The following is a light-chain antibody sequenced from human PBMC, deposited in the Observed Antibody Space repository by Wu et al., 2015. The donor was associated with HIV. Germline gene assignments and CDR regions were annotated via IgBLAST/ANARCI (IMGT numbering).Light chain of an antibody. V-gene: IGKV3-15*01. CDR1: QSVSSN. J-gene: IGKJ4*01. CDR2: DVS. CDR3: QQYNNWPPLT. Sequence: EIVMTQSPATLSVSPGERATLSCRASQSVSSNLAWYQQKPGQAPRLLMYDVSRRATGVPARFSGSGSGTEFTLTISSLQSEDFAVYYCQQYNNWPPLTFGGGTKVEIK.